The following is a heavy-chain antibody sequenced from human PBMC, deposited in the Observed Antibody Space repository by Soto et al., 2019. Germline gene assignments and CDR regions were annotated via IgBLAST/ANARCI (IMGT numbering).Heavy chain of an antibody. CDR3: ARDPGFTAIGDY. CDR2: ISYDGSNK. D-gene: IGHD5-18*01. Sequence: GGSLRLSCAASGFTFSSYAMHWVRQAPGKGLEWVAVISYDGSNKYYADSVKGRFTISRDNSKNTLYLQMNSLRAEDTAVYYCARDPGFTAIGDYWGQGTLVTVSS. V-gene: IGHV3-30-3*01. CDR1: GFTFSSYA. J-gene: IGHJ4*02.